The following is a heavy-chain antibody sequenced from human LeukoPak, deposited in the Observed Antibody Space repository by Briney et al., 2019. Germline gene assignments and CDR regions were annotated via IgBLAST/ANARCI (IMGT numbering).Heavy chain of an antibody. CDR2: IRSKANSYAT. CDR3: TRRWGSNWYYDY. D-gene: IGHD6-13*01. V-gene: IGHV3-73*01. CDR1: GLTFSGSA. J-gene: IGHJ4*02. Sequence: GGSLRLSCAASGLTFSGSAMHWVRQASGKGLEWVGRIRSKANSYATAYAASVKGRFTISRDDLKNTAYLQMNSLKTEDTAVYYCTRRWGSNWYYDYWGQGTLVTVSS.